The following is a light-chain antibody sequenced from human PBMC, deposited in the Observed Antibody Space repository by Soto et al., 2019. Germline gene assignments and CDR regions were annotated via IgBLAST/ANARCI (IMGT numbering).Light chain of an antibody. J-gene: IGKJ4*01. CDR3: QQYENWPQLT. Sequence: ERVMTQSPATLSVSPGERATLSCRASQSVGGDLAWYQRKPGQAPRLLIYGASSRAPGIPDRFSGSGSGTEFTLTISSLQSEDSAVYYCQQYENWPQLTFGGGTKVEIK. V-gene: IGKV3-15*01. CDR1: QSVGGD. CDR2: GAS.